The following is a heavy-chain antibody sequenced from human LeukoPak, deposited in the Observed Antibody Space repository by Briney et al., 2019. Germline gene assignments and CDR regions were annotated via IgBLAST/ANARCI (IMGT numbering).Heavy chain of an antibody. D-gene: IGHD2-2*01. Sequence: GGSLRLSCAASGFTFSSYGMHWVRQAPGKGLEWVAFIRYDGSNKYYADSVKGRFTISRDNSKNTLYLQMNSLRAEDTAVYYCAKVGYPGICSSTSCYHDYWGQGTLVTVSS. J-gene: IGHJ4*02. CDR3: AKVGYPGICSSTSCYHDY. CDR2: IRYDGSNK. V-gene: IGHV3-30*02. CDR1: GFTFSSYG.